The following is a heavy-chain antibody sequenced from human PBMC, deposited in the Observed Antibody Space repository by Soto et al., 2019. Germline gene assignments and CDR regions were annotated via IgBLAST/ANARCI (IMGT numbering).Heavy chain of an antibody. V-gene: IGHV3-30-3*01. D-gene: IGHD3-10*01. J-gene: IGHJ4*02. CDR3: AREIERLLGY. CDR1: GFTFSSYA. Sequence: QVPLVESGGGVVQPGRSLRLSCAASGFTFSSYAMHWVRQAPGKGLEWVAVISYDGSNKYYADSVKGRFIISRDNSKNTLYLQMNSLRAEDTAVYYCAREIERLLGYWGQGTLVTVSS. CDR2: ISYDGSNK.